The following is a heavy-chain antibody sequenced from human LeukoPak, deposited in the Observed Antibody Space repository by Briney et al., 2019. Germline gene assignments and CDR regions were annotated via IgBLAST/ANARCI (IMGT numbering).Heavy chain of an antibody. V-gene: IGHV3-33*08. CDR1: GFSFSTYA. J-gene: IGHJ4*02. CDR3: ARGAVADSSPLIDY. CDR2: IWYDGSNK. Sequence: PGGSLRLSCAASGFSFSTYAMHWVRQAPGKGLEWVAVIWYDGSNKYYADSVKGRFTISRDNSKNTLYLQMNSLRAEDTAVYYCARGAVADSSPLIDYWGQGTLVTVSS. D-gene: IGHD6-19*01.